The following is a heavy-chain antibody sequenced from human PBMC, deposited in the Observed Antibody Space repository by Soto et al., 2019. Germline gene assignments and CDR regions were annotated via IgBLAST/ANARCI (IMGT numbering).Heavy chain of an antibody. CDR1: GFTFSSYA. CDR2: ISYDGSDK. D-gene: IGHD3-22*01. V-gene: IGHV3-30-3*01. J-gene: IGHJ4*02. Sequence: GGSLRLSCAASGFTFSSYAMHWVRQAPGKGLEWVALISYDGSDKDYADSVKGRFTISRDNSRNTLFLQMNSLRAEDTAVYYCAKDSYYYDSSGYYPHNFDYWGQGTLVTVSS. CDR3: AKDSYYYDSSGYYPHNFDY.